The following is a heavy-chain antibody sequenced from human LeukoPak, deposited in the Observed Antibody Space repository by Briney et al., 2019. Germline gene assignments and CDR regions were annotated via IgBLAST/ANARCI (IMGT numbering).Heavy chain of an antibody. V-gene: IGHV3-21*06. D-gene: IGHD2-15*01. CDR3: GRDPEGGVTSYCFDI. CDR1: GFTFSSYS. J-gene: IGHJ3*02. CDR2: ISSTGTYI. Sequence: GGSLRLSCAASGFTFSSYSMNWVRQAPGKGLEWVSSISSTGTYIHYADSVKGRFTISRDNTKNSLSLQMNSLSAEDTAVYYCGRDPEGGVTSYCFDIWGQGTMVTVSS.